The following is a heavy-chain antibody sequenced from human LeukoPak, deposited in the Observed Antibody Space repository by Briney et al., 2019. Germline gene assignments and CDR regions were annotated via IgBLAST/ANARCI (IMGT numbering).Heavy chain of an antibody. J-gene: IGHJ3*02. D-gene: IGHD6-13*01. V-gene: IGHV3-30*18. CDR1: GFTFSSYG. Sequence: GRSPRLSCAASGFTFSSYGMHWVRQAPGKGLEWVAVISYDGSNKYYADSVKGRFTISRDNSKNTLYLQMNSLRAEDTAVYYCAKDRRSSVLADAFDIWGQGTMVTVSS. CDR3: AKDRRSSVLADAFDI. CDR2: ISYDGSNK.